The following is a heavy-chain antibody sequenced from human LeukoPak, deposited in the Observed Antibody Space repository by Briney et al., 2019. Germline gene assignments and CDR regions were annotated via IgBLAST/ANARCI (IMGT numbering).Heavy chain of an antibody. V-gene: IGHV3-66*01. Sequence: GGSLRLSCAASGFTVSSNYMSWVRQAPGKGLEWVSVIYGGGSTYYADSVKGRFTISRDNSKNTLYLQMNSLRAEDTAVYYCARAIVVVTAMPELGFDPWGQGTLVTVSS. J-gene: IGHJ5*02. CDR2: IYGGGST. CDR1: GFTVSSNY. D-gene: IGHD2-21*02. CDR3: ARAIVVVTAMPELGFDP.